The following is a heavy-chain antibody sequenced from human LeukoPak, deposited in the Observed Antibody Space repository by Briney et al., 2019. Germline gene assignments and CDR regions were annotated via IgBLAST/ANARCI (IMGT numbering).Heavy chain of an antibody. V-gene: IGHV3-21*01. CDR1: GFSFSSYW. J-gene: IGHJ5*02. Sequence: GGSLRLSCVASGFSFSSYWMNWVRQAPGKGLEWVSSISSSSSYIYYADSVKGRFTISRDNAKNSLYLQMNSLRAEDTAVYYCARDLLAANWFDPWGQGTLVTVSS. D-gene: IGHD6-25*01. CDR3: ARDLLAANWFDP. CDR2: ISSSSSYI.